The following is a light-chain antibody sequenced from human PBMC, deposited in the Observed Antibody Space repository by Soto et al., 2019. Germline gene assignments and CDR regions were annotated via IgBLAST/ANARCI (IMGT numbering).Light chain of an antibody. J-gene: IGKJ1*01. Sequence: ETVMTQSPATLSVSPGERATLSCRASQSVNSDLAWYQQKPGQAPRLLIYGASTRATGIPARFSGSGSGTEFTLTISSLQSEDFAVYYCHQYDNWPETLGQGTKVEIK. CDR3: HQYDNWPET. CDR2: GAS. V-gene: IGKV3-15*01. CDR1: QSVNSD.